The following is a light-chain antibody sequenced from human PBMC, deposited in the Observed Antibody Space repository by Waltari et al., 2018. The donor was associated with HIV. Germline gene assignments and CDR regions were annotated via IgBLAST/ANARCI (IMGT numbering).Light chain of an antibody. CDR3: QQYYSTPPT. Sequence: DIVMTQSPASLAVSLGERATINCKSSQIVLYSSNNKNYLAWYQQKPGQPPKLLIYWASTRESGVPDRFSGSGSGTDFTLTISSLQAEDVAVYYCQQYYSTPPTFGPGTKVDIK. CDR1: QIVLYSSNNKNY. J-gene: IGKJ3*01. CDR2: WAS. V-gene: IGKV4-1*01.